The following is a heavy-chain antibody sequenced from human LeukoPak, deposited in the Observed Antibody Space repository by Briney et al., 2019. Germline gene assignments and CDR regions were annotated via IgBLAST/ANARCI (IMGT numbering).Heavy chain of an antibody. CDR3: ARHESAVGALFY. J-gene: IGHJ4*02. CDR2: IYTSGST. Sequence: SETLSLTCTVSGGSINSYYWSWIRQPAGKGLEWISRIYTSGSTNSNPSLKSRVTISVDTSRNQFSLNLRSVTAADTAVYYCARHESAVGALFYWGQGTLVTVSS. D-gene: IGHD1-26*01. V-gene: IGHV4-4*07. CDR1: GGSINSYY.